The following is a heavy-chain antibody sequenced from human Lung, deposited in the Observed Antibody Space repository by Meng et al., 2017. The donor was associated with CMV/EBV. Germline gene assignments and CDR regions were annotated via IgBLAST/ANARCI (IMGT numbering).Heavy chain of an antibody. Sequence: ELWPGTVKPSAPLSLTCAVSCGSIRMSNWWSLVRQPPGKGLEWIGEIYRSGSTNYNPSLKSRITISVDKSKNQFSLKLSSVTAADTAVYYCASFPPPGKQWLVTDYWGQGTLVTVSS. CDR1: CGSIRMSNW. CDR3: ASFPPPGKQWLVTDY. D-gene: IGHD6-19*01. CDR2: IYRSGST. V-gene: IGHV4-4*02. J-gene: IGHJ4*02.